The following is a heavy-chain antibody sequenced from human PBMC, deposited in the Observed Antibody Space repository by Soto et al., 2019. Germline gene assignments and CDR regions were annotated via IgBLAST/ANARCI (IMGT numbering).Heavy chain of an antibody. CDR3: ARAYYYGSGRGHDI. Sequence: SCPTLVNPTQTLTLTCTFSGFSLSTGGMCVNWIRQPPGKALEWLARIDWEDDKYYTTSLKTRLTISKDTSKNQVVLRMTNMDPVDTVTYYCARAYYYGSGRGHDIWGQGTMVTVSS. CDR2: IDWEDDK. J-gene: IGHJ3*02. CDR1: GFSLSTGGMC. D-gene: IGHD3-10*01. V-gene: IGHV2-70*11.